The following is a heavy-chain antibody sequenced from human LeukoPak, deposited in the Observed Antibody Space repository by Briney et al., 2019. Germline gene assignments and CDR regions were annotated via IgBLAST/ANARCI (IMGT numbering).Heavy chain of an antibody. V-gene: IGHV3-66*02. J-gene: IGHJ4*02. D-gene: IGHD6-19*01. CDR2: IYSGGST. CDR1: GFTVSSNY. Sequence: GGSLRLSCAASGFTVSSNYMSWVRQAPGKGVEWVSVIYSGGSTYYADSVKGRFTISRDNSKKTLYFQMNSLRAEGTAVYYCARGRRSGWYVYCDYWGQGTLVTVSS. CDR3: ARGRRSGWYVYCDY.